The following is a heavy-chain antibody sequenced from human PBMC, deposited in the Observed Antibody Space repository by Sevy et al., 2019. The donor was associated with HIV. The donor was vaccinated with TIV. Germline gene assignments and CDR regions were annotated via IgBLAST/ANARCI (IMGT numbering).Heavy chain of an antibody. CDR1: GFTFSSYA. CDR3: ARGTIFGVVAGNYYYYYGMDV. J-gene: IGHJ6*02. V-gene: IGHV3-30-3*01. D-gene: IGHD3-3*01. Sequence: GGSLRLSCAASGFTFSSYAMHWVRQAPGKGLEWVAVISYDGSNKYYADSVKGRFTISRDNSENTLYLQMNSLRAEDTAVYYCARGTIFGVVAGNYYYYYGMDVWGQGTTVTVSS. CDR2: ISYDGSNK.